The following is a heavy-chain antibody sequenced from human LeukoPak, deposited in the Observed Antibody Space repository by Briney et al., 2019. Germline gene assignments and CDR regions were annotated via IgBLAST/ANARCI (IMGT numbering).Heavy chain of an antibody. D-gene: IGHD3-22*01. J-gene: IGHJ4*02. CDR3: AKDHITMIPLGY. CDR1: GFTFSSYG. Sequence: GGSLRLSCAASGFTFSSYGMHWVRQAPGKGLEWVAFIRYDGSNKYYADSVKGRFTISRDSSKNTLYLQMNSLRAEDTAVYYCAKDHITMIPLGYWGQGTLVTVSS. CDR2: IRYDGSNK. V-gene: IGHV3-30*02.